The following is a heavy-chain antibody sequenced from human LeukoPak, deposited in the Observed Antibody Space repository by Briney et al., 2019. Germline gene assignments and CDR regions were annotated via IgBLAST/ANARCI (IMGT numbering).Heavy chain of an antibody. Sequence: PSETLSLTCAVYGGSFSGYYWSWIRQPPGKGLEWIGEINHSGSNNYNPSLKSRVTISVDTSKNQFSLKLSSVTAADTAVYYCARGPHTGVNYYDSSGYYYWGQGTLVTVSS. CDR1: GGSFSGYY. CDR3: ARGPHTGVNYYDSSGYYY. J-gene: IGHJ4*02. CDR2: INHSGSN. D-gene: IGHD3-22*01. V-gene: IGHV4-34*01.